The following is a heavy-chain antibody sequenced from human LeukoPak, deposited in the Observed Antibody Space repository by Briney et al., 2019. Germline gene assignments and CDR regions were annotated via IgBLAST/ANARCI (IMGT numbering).Heavy chain of an antibody. V-gene: IGHV1-18*01. CDR2: ISTYNGNT. CDR1: GYNLRKYG. D-gene: IGHD5-24*01. J-gene: IGHJ6*04. CDR3: ARDGARRDGYPSSYYFYGMDV. Sequence: ASVKVSCKASGYNLRKYGVSWVRQAPGQGLEWMGWISTYNGNTNYAQKVKGRVTMTTDTSTAYMELRSLRSDDTAVYYCARDGARRDGYPSSYYFYGMDVWGKGTTVTVSS.